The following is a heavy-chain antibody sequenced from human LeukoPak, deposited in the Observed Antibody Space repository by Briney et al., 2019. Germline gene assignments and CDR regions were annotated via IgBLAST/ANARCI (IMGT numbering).Heavy chain of an antibody. CDR3: ARGGPNSGGWTPDH. CDR2: INGDNGNT. CDR1: GYTFSSYA. V-gene: IGHV1-3*03. Sequence: ASVKVSCKTSGYTFSSYAMHWVRQAPGQRLEWMGCINGDNGNTQYSQKFQGRVTFTRDTSASTAYMELSSLTSEDMAVFYCARGGPNSGGWTPDHWGQGTLVSVSS. D-gene: IGHD6-19*01. J-gene: IGHJ4*02.